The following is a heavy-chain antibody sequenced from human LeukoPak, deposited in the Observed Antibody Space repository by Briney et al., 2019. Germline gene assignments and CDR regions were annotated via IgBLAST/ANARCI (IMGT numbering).Heavy chain of an antibody. D-gene: IGHD2-2*01. CDR3: ARGIVVVPAAMRRRGNWFDP. Sequence: SQTLSLTCTVSGGSISSGGYYWSWIRQHPGKGQEWIGYIYYSGSTYYNPSLKSRVTISVDTSKNQFSLKLSSVTAADTAVYYCARGIVVVPAAMRRRGNWFDPWGQGTLVTVSS. CDR2: IYYSGST. CDR1: GGSISSGGYY. V-gene: IGHV4-31*03. J-gene: IGHJ5*02.